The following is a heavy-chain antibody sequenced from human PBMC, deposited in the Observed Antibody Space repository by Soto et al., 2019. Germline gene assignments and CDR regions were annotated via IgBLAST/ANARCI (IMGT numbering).Heavy chain of an antibody. D-gene: IGHD4-17*01. CDR3: ARRPAAYALIFDY. V-gene: IGHV4-59*08. CDR1: CCSISSYY. Sequence: SGTPSLTCTFPCCSISSYYWGWIPQPPGKGLEWIGYIYYSGSTNYNPSLKSRVTISVDTSKNQFSLKLSSVTAADTAVYYCARRPAAYALIFDYWGQGTLVTVSS. CDR2: IYYSGST. J-gene: IGHJ4*02.